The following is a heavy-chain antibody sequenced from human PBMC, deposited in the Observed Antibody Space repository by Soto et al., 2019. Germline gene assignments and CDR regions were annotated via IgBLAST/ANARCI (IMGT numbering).Heavy chain of an antibody. D-gene: IGHD3-10*01. Sequence: GGSLILSCAASGFTFSNSWMNWVRQAPGKGLEWVGRIKSKTDGGTTDYAAPVKGRFTISRDDSKNTLYLQMNSLKTEDTAVYYCTTDVLYYYGSGSYYRNWGQGTLVTVSS. CDR3: TTDVLYYYGSGSYYRN. V-gene: IGHV3-15*07. CDR2: IKSKTDGGTT. J-gene: IGHJ4*02. CDR1: GFTFSNSW.